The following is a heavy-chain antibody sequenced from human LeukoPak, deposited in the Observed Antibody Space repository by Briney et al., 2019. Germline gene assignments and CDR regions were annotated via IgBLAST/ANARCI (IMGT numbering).Heavy chain of an antibody. CDR3: ATLDYDSSGSYYYYGMDV. V-gene: IGHV3-21*01. Sequence: GGSLRLSCAASGFTFSSYSMNWVRQAPGKGLEWVSSISSSSSYIYYADSVKGRFTISRDNAKNSLYLQMNSLRAEDTAVYYCATLDYDSSGSYYYYGMDVWGQGTTVTVSS. CDR1: GFTFSSYS. CDR2: ISSSSSYI. D-gene: IGHD3-22*01. J-gene: IGHJ6*02.